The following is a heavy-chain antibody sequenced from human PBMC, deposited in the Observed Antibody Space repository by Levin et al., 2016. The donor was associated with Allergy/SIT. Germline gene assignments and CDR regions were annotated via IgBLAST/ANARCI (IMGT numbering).Heavy chain of an antibody. Sequence: VRQAPRGRGLVWVSRINSDGSSTSYADSAKGRFTISRDNAKNTLYLQMNSLRAEDTAVYYCARDSPYYDILTGYYRYYYYMDVWGKGDHGHRLL. CDR2: INSDGSST. V-gene: IGHV3-74*01. D-gene: IGHD3-9*01. J-gene: IGHJ6*03. CDR3: ARDSPYYDILTGYYRYYYYMDV.